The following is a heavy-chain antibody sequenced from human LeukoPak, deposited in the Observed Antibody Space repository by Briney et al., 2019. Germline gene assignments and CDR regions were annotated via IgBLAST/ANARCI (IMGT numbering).Heavy chain of an antibody. CDR1: GGSVSSGSYY. D-gene: IGHD6-19*01. CDR2: IYYSGST. V-gene: IGHV4-61*01. J-gene: IGHJ6*02. Sequence: SETLSLTCTVSGGSVSSGSYYWSWIRQPPGKGLEWIGYIYYSGSTNYNPSLKSRVTISVDTSKNQFSLKLSSVTAADTAVYYCARDESSNYYGMGVWGQGTTVTVSS. CDR3: ARDESSNYYGMGV.